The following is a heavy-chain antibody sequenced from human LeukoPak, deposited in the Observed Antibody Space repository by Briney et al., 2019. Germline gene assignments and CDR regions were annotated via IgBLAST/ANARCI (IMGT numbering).Heavy chain of an antibody. CDR2: ISAYNGNT. D-gene: IGHD3-22*01. J-gene: IGHJ3*02. Sequence: GASVKVSCKASGYTFTSYGISWVRQAPGQGLEWMGWISAYNGNTNYAQKLQGRVTMTTDTSTSTAYMELRSLRSDDTAVYYCARDRDSSGYPDAFDIWGQGTMVTLSS. V-gene: IGHV1-18*01. CDR1: GYTFTSYG. CDR3: ARDRDSSGYPDAFDI.